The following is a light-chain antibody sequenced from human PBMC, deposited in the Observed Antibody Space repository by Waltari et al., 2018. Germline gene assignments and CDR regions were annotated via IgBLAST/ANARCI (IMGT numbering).Light chain of an antibody. CDR1: QSVLDRSTNKNY. Sequence: DIVMTQSPDSLALFLGERATLSCKSSQSVLDRSTNKNYLAWYQQKPGQPPKLLIYWASTRESWVPDRFSGSGSGTDFTLTVSSLQAEDVAVYYCQQYYTTPYTFGQGTKLEIK. CDR2: WAS. J-gene: IGKJ2*01. V-gene: IGKV4-1*01. CDR3: QQYYTTPYT.